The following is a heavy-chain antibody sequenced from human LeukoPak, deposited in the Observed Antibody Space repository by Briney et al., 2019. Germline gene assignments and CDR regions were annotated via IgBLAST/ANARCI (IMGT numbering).Heavy chain of an antibody. CDR2: VTNSGDST. Sequence: GGSLRLSCAASGFTFSSYAMSWVRQAPGKGLEWVSGVTNSGDSTYYAASVKGRFTISRDNSESTLYLQMNSLRAEDTAVYFCARLNSFDLNDWGQGTLVTVSS. CDR1: GFTFSSYA. D-gene: IGHD3-9*01. CDR3: ARLNSFDLND. V-gene: IGHV3-23*01. J-gene: IGHJ4*02.